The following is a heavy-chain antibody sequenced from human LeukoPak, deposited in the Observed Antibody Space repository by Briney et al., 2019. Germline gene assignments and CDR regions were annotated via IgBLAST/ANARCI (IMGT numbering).Heavy chain of an antibody. CDR1: GGSFSDYY. Sequence: LSLTCAVYGGSFSDYYMSWIRQAPGKGLEWVSYISSSGSTIYYADSVKGRFTISRDNAKNSLYLQMNSLRAEDTAVYYCARITGMAFDYWGQGTLVTVSS. D-gene: IGHD1-20*01. V-gene: IGHV3-11*01. CDR2: ISSSGSTI. J-gene: IGHJ4*02. CDR3: ARITGMAFDY.